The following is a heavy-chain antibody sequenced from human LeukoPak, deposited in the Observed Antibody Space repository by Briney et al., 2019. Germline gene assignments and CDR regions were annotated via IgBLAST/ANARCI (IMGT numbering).Heavy chain of an antibody. CDR2: IKSKADGGTT. D-gene: IGHD3-3*01. CDR3: TTLSWSGYLDY. Sequence: GGSLRLSCAASGFTFSNAWMSWVRQAPGKGLEWVGRIKSKADGGTTDYAAPVKGRFTISRDDPKNALYLQMDSLKTEDTAVFYCTTLSWSGYLDYWGQGALVTVSS. V-gene: IGHV3-15*01. CDR1: GFTFSNAW. J-gene: IGHJ4*02.